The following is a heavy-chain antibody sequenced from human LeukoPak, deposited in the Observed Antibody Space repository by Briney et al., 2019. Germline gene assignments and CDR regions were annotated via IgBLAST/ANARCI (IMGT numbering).Heavy chain of an antibody. Sequence: ASVKLSCKAFGYTFTGYYMHWVRQAPGQGLEWMGWINPNSGGTSYAQKFQGRVTMTRDTSTSTGYMELRRLRSDDTAVYYCARKGSLWPADYWGQGTLVTVSS. CDR2: INPNSGGT. V-gene: IGHV1-2*02. CDR1: GYTFTGYY. J-gene: IGHJ4*02. CDR3: ARKGSLWPADY.